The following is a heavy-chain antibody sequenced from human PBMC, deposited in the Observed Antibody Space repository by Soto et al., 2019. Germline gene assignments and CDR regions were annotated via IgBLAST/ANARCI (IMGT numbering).Heavy chain of an antibody. V-gene: IGHV1-2*04. CDR2: VDPNGGGS. CDR3: ATWVDYGDFEGFDF. D-gene: IGHD4-17*01. Sequence: GASVKVSCKTSGYSFTDYKLHWVRQAPGQGLEWMGWVDPNGGGSNSAQKFQGSVTMTWDTSITTAYLDLTRLTTNDTATYFCATWVDYGDFEGFDFWRQGTLVTVSS. CDR1: GYSFTDYK. J-gene: IGHJ4*02.